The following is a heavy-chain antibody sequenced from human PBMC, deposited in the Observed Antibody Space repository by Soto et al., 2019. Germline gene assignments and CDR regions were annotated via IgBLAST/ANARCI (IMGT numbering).Heavy chain of an antibody. CDR2: ISGSGGNT. J-gene: IGHJ6*02. V-gene: IGHV3-23*01. CDR3: AKDYTPSTIVTNDGMDV. D-gene: IGHD2-8*01. CDR1: GFTFSSYA. Sequence: VSLRLSCAASGFTFSSYALHGVRQAAGGGLEWLSAISGSGGNTYYADSAKGRFTISRDNAKNTLFLQMNRLRADDTALYYCAKDYTPSTIVTNDGMDVWGQGTTVTVSS.